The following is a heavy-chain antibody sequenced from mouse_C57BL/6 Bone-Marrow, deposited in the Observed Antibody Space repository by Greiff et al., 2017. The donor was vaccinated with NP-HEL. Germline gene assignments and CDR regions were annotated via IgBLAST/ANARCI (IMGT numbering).Heavy chain of an antibody. D-gene: IGHD1-1*01. CDR3: AREAIYYYGLWYFDV. CDR2: ISYDGSN. CDR1: GYSITSGYY. Sequence: EVKLVESGPGLVKPSQSLSLTCSVTGYSITSGYYWNWIRQFPGNKLEWMGYISYDGSNNYNPSLKNRISITRDTSKNQFFLKLNSVTTEDTATYYCAREAIYYYGLWYFDVWGTGTTVTVSS. J-gene: IGHJ1*03. V-gene: IGHV3-6*01.